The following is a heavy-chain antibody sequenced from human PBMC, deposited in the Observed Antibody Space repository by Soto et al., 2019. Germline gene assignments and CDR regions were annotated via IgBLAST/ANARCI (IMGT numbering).Heavy chain of an antibody. J-gene: IGHJ4*02. D-gene: IGHD7-27*01. CDR2: ISYDGSDK. V-gene: IGHV3-30*18. Sequence: GSLRLSCAASGFTFSSYAMHWVRQAPGKGLEWVAVISYDGSDKYYADSVKGRFTISRDNSKNTLNLQMNSLRADDTAVYYCAKAWGIDYWGQGTLVTVSS. CDR1: GFTFSSYA. CDR3: AKAWGIDY.